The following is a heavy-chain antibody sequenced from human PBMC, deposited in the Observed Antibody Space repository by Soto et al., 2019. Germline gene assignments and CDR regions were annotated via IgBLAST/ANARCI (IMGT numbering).Heavy chain of an antibody. CDR1: GDSISNLDYF. J-gene: IGHJ5*01. Sequence: PSETLSLTCSVSGDSISNLDYFWAWIRQPPGQALEYIGYIYKSATTYYNPSFESRVAISVDTSKSQFSLNVTSVTAADTAVYFCARGRYCLNRRCFPTWLDSCGQGALVTVYS. V-gene: IGHV4-30-4*01. CDR3: ARGRYCLNRRCFPTWLDS. D-gene: IGHD2-15*01. CDR2: IYKSATT.